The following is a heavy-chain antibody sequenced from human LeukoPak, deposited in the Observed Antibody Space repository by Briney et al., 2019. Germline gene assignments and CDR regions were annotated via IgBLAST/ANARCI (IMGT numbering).Heavy chain of an antibody. D-gene: IGHD2/OR15-2a*01. CDR1: GFTFSSYD. Sequence: QTGGSLRLSCEASGFTFSSYDMHWVRQAPGKGLEWVAFIRYDGSYTYYADSVKGRFTISRDNSKNTLYLQMNSLRGDDTAVYYCAKDGTSYYYIYYWGQGTLVTVSS. CDR3: AKDGTSYYYIYY. CDR2: IRYDGSYT. J-gene: IGHJ4*02. V-gene: IGHV3-30*02.